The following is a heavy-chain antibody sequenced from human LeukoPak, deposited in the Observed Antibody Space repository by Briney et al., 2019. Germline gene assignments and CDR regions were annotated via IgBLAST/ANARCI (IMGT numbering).Heavy chain of an antibody. V-gene: IGHV4-39*01. CDR1: GGSISSSSYY. D-gene: IGHD5-18*01. CDR2: IYYSGST. CDR3: ARHLHLQLLGY. Sequence: PSETLSLTCTVSGGSISSSSYYWGWIRQPPGKGLEWIGSIYYSGSTYSNPSLKSRVTISVDTSKNQFSLKLSSVTAADTAVYYCARHLHLQLLGYWGQGTLVTVSS. J-gene: IGHJ4*02.